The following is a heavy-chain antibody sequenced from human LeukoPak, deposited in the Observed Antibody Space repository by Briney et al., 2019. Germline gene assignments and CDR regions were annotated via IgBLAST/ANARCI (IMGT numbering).Heavy chain of an antibody. Sequence: GGSLRLFCAASGFTVSSNYMSWVRQAPGKGLEWVSVIYSGGSTYYADSVKGRFTISRDNSKNTLYLQMNSLRAEDTAVYYCARASLYDILTGYYTPYYFDYSGQGTLVTVSS. D-gene: IGHD3-9*01. J-gene: IGHJ4*02. CDR1: GFTVSSNY. CDR3: ARASLYDILTGYYTPYYFDY. V-gene: IGHV3-53*01. CDR2: IYSGGST.